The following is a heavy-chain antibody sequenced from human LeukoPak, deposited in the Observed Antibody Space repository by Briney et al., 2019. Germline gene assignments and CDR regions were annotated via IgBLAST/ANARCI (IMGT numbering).Heavy chain of an antibody. CDR3: ARGPPYYDFWSGYYRFDY. V-gene: IGHV3-66*02. Sequence: GGPLRLSCAASGFSFRSHWMSWVRQAPGKGLEWVSVIYSGGSTYYADSVKGRFTISRDNSKNTLYLQMNSLRAEDTAVYYCARGPPYYDFWSGYYRFDYWGQGTLVTVSS. J-gene: IGHJ4*02. CDR1: GFSFRSHW. CDR2: IYSGGST. D-gene: IGHD3-3*01.